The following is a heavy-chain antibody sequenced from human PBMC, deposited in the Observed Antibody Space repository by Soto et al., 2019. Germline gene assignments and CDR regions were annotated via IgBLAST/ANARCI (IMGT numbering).Heavy chain of an antibody. Sequence: PGGSLRLSCAASGFTFSSYAMHWVRQAPGKGLEWVAVISYDGSNKYYADSVKGRFTTSRDNSKNTLYLQMNSLRAEDTAVYYCARGLGSALYYYDSSGYYPDYWGQGTLVTVSS. CDR2: ISYDGSNK. V-gene: IGHV3-30-3*01. CDR1: GFTFSSYA. CDR3: ARGLGSALYYYDSSGYYPDY. J-gene: IGHJ4*02. D-gene: IGHD3-22*01.